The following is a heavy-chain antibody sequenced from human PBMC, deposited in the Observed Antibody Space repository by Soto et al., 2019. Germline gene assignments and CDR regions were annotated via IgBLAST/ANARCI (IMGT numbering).Heavy chain of an antibody. D-gene: IGHD1-1*01. V-gene: IGHV3-9*01. CDR1: GFTFDDYA. J-gene: IGHJ4*02. CDR2: ISWNGGSI. CDR3: ARGSWNDKYYFDY. Sequence: EVQLVESGGGLVQPGRSLRPSCAASGFTFDDYAMNWVRQAPGKGLEWVSGISWNGGSIGYADSVKGRFTISRDNAKNSLYLQMNSLRAEDTALYYCARGSWNDKYYFDYWGQGTLVTVSS.